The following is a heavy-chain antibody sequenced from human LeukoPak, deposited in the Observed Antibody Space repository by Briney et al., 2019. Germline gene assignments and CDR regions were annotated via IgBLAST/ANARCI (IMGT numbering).Heavy chain of an antibody. CDR2: IYYSGST. D-gene: IGHD1-26*01. J-gene: IGHJ4*02. CDR3: ARGGSYYAY. V-gene: IGHV4-59*01. Sequence: SETLSLTCTVSGGSISSYYWSWIRQPPGKGLEWIGYIYYSGSTNYNPSLKSRVTISVDTSKNQFSLKLSSATAADTAVYYCARGGSYYAYWGQGTLVTVSS. CDR1: GGSISSYY.